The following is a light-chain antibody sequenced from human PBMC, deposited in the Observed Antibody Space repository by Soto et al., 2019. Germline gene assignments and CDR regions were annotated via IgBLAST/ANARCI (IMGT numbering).Light chain of an antibody. CDR1: QSVTSN. CDR2: DAS. Sequence: EIVMTQSPATLSVSPGERATLSCRASQSVTSNLAWYQQKFGQYPRLLIYDASTRATGIPAMFSGSGSGTEFSLTISSLQSEDFAVYYCQQYNTWPSLTFGGGTTVEIK. V-gene: IGKV3-15*01. J-gene: IGKJ4*01. CDR3: QQYNTWPSLT.